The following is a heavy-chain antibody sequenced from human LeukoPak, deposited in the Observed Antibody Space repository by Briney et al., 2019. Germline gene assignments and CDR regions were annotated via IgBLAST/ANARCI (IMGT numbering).Heavy chain of an antibody. Sequence: ASVKVSCKAPGYTFTSYGISWVRQAPGQGLEWMGWISAYNGNTNYAQKFQGRVTFTADESTSTAYMELSSLRSEDTALYYCARKLRLGGNWFDPWGQGTLVTVSS. D-gene: IGHD1-26*01. CDR1: GYTFTSYG. J-gene: IGHJ5*02. V-gene: IGHV1-18*01. CDR3: ARKLRLGGNWFDP. CDR2: ISAYNGNT.